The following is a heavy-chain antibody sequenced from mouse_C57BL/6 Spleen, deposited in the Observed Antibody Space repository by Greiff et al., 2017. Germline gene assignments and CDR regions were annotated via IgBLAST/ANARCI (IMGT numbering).Heavy chain of an antibody. CDR3: TRNYGSSHWYFDV. D-gene: IGHD1-1*01. CDR1: GFNIKDYY. CDR2: IDPEDGDT. V-gene: IGHV14-1*01. J-gene: IGHJ1*03. Sequence: EVQLVESGAELVRPGASVKLSCTASGFNIKDYYMHWVKQRPEQGLEWIGRIDPEDGDTEYAPKFQGKATMTADTSSNTAYLQLSSLTSEDTAVYYCTRNYGSSHWYFDVWGTGTTVTVSS.